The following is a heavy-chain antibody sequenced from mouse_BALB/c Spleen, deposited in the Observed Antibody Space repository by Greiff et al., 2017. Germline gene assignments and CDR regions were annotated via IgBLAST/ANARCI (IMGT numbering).Heavy chain of an antibody. J-gene: IGHJ4*01. D-gene: IGHD2-14*01. CDR1: GYAFTNYL. CDR3: ARYYRYDGYAMDY. V-gene: IGHV1-54*01. Sequence: QVQLQQSGAELVRPGTSVKVSCKASGYAFTNYLIEWVKQRPGQGLEWIGVINPGSGGTNYNEKFKGKATLTADKSSSTAYMQLSSLTSDDSAVYFCARYYRYDGYAMDYWGQGTSVTVSS. CDR2: INPGSGGT.